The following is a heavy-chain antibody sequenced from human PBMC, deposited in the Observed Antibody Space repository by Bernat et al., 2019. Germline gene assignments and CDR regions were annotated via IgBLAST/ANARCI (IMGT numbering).Heavy chain of an antibody. Sequence: QVQLQESGPGLVKPSQTLSLTCTVSGGSISSGGYYRSWIRQHPGKGLAWIGYIYYSGSTYYNPSLKSRVTISVDADNREFTLKLSTVPDVDTAVYYCATDSGRYPSYSSIPTGMDVWGQGTTVTVSS. CDR3: ATDSGRYPSYSSIPTGMDV. V-gene: IGHV4-31*03. D-gene: IGHD6-13*01. J-gene: IGHJ6*02. CDR1: GGSISSGGYY. CDR2: IYYSGST.